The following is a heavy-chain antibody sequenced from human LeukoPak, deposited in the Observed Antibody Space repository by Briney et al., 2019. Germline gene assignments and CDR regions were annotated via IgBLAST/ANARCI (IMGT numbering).Heavy chain of an antibody. V-gene: IGHV3-20*04. CDR1: GFTFDDYG. D-gene: IGHD3-9*01. CDR3: ARGPRYFDWLPPDY. CDR2: INWNGGST. Sequence: TGGSLRLSCAASGFTFDDYGMSWVRQAPGKGLEWVSGINWNGGSTGYADSVKGRFTISRDNAKNSLYLQMNSLRAEDTALYYCARGPRYFDWLPPDYWGQGTLVTVSS. J-gene: IGHJ4*02.